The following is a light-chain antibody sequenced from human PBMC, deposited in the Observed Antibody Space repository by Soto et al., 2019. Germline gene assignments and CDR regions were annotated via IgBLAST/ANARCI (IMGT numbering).Light chain of an antibody. CDR1: QNVRNNY. Sequence: EVVLTQSPGTLCLSPGERATLSCRASQNVRNNYLSWYQHKPGQAPRLLIYVASSRATGVPDRFSGSGSGTDFTLTITRLEPEDSAVYYCQQFGGSPRLSFGGGTKVEI. CDR3: QQFGGSPRLS. V-gene: IGKV3-20*01. J-gene: IGKJ4*01. CDR2: VAS.